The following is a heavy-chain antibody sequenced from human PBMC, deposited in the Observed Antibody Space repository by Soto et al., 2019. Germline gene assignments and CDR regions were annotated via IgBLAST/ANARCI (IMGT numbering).Heavy chain of an antibody. Sequence: QVQLVESGGGVVQPGRSLRLSCAASGFTFSGYGMHWVRQAPGKGLEWVAVVSYDGSNKYYADSVKGRFTISRDNSKNTLFLQNDRLRAEDTAVCFCAKEGGGVVPFDFWGQGTLVIVSS. CDR2: VSYDGSNK. D-gene: IGHD2-8*01. J-gene: IGHJ4*02. V-gene: IGHV3-30*18. CDR3: AKEGGGVVPFDF. CDR1: GFTFSGYG.